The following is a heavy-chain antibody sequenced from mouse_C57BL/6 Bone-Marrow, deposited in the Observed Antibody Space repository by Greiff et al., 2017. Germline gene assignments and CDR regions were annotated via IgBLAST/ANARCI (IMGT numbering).Heavy chain of an antibody. CDR3: ARWGTTVVAEDY. CDR1: GYTFTGYW. J-gene: IGHJ2*01. D-gene: IGHD1-1*01. Sequence: VQLQQSGAELMKPGASVKLSCKATGYTFTGYWIEWVKQRPGHGLEWIGEILPGSDSTNYNEKFKGKATFTADTSSNTAYMQLSSLTTEDSAIYYCARWGTTVVAEDYWGQGTTLTVSS. V-gene: IGHV1-9*01. CDR2: ILPGSDST.